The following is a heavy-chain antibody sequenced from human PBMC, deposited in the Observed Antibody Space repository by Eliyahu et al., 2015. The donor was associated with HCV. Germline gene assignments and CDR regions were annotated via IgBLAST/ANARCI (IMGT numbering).Heavy chain of an antibody. V-gene: IGHV1-69*01. D-gene: IGHD3-22*01. CDR2: VIPMFGTA. CDR3: ARGPETKSAYYYNY. Sequence: GTFSSYSIDWVRQAPGQGLEWMGGVIPMFGTANYAQKFQGRVTITADESTSTAHMELSSLRSEDTAVYYCARGPETKSAYYYNYWGQGTLVTVSS. CDR1: GTFSSYS. J-gene: IGHJ4*02.